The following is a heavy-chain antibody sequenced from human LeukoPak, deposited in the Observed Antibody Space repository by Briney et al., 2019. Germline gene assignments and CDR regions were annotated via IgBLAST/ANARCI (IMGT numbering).Heavy chain of an antibody. CDR3: ASSGFSETKNSSVDY. CDR2: ISISSSYL. J-gene: IGHJ4*02. CDR1: GFTFSSYN. V-gene: IGHV3-21*01. Sequence: PGGSLRLSCAASGFTFSSYNMNWVRQPPGKGLEWVSYISISSSYLYYADSVKGRFTISRDNAKNSLYLQMNSLRAEDTAVYYCASSGFSETKNSSVDYWGQGTLVSVSS. D-gene: IGHD6-6*01.